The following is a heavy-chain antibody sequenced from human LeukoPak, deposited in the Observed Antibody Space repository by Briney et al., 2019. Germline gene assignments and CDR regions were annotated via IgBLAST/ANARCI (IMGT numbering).Heavy chain of an antibody. J-gene: IGHJ4*02. CDR2: ISSSGSTI. V-gene: IGHV3-11*01. D-gene: IGHD3-3*01. CDR1: GFTFSDYY. Sequence: PGGSLRLSCAASGFTFSDYYMSWIRQAPGKGLEWVSYISSSGSTIYYADSVKGRFTIFRDNAKNSLYLQMNSLRAEDTAVYYCARDQGDFWSGYLGEWGQGTLVTVSS. CDR3: ARDQGDFWSGYLGE.